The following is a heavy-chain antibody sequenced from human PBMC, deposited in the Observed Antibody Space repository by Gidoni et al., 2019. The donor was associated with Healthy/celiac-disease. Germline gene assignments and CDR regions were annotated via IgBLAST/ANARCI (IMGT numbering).Heavy chain of an antibody. V-gene: IGHV3-23*01. CDR1: GFTFSSYA. CDR3: AKELGSSSVN. Sequence: EVQLLESGGGLVKPGGSLSLSCSASGFTFSSYAMSWVRQAPGKGLEWVSAISGSGGSTYYADSVKGRFTISRDNSKNTLYLQMNSLGAEDTAVYYCAKELGSSSVNWGQGTLVTVSS. CDR2: ISGSGGST. J-gene: IGHJ4*02.